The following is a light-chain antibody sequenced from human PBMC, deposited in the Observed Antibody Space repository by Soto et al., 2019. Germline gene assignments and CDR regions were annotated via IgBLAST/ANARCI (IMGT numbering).Light chain of an antibody. CDR1: TGAVTSGHY. J-gene: IGLJ2*01. V-gene: IGLV7-46*01. CDR3: LLSYSGARPVG. Sequence: QAVVTQEPSLTVSPGGTVTLTCGSSTGAVTSGHYPYWFQQKPGQAPRTLIYDTSNKHSWTPARFSGSLLGGKAALTLSCAQPEDEAEYYCLLSYSGARPVGFGGGTQLPVL. CDR2: DTS.